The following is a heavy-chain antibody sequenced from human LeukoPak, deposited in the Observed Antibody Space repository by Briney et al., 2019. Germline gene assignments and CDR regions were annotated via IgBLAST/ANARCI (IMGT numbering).Heavy chain of an antibody. CDR3: ARLGVTSNYYMDV. J-gene: IGHJ6*03. CDR1: GFTVITND. Sequence: GGSLRLSCAASGFTVITNDMTWVRQAPGKGLEWVANIKLDGSEKNYVDSVKGRFTISRDNAKNSLYLQMDSLRAEDTAVYYCARLGVTSNYYMDVWGKGTTVTVS. CDR2: IKLDGSEK. D-gene: IGHD4-17*01. V-gene: IGHV3-7*01.